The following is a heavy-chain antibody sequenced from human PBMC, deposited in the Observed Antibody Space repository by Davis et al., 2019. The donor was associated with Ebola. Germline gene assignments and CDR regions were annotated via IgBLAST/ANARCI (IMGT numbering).Heavy chain of an antibody. CDR1: GGSISSSNW. V-gene: IGHV4-4*02. D-gene: IGHD3-16*01. Sequence: SETLSLTCAVSGGSISSSNWWSWVRQPPGKGLEWIGEINHSGSTNYNPSLKSRVTISVDTSKNQFSLKLSSVTAADTAVYYCARGLRFDPWGQGTLVTVSS. CDR3: ARGLRFDP. J-gene: IGHJ5*02. CDR2: INHSGST.